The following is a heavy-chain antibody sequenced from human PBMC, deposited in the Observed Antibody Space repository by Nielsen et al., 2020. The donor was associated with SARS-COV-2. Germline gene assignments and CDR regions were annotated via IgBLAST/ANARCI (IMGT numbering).Heavy chain of an antibody. V-gene: IGHV3-64*04. CDR3: ARGRNTYAYEHQFYYGMDV. D-gene: IGHD3-16*01. CDR1: GFTFSSYA. J-gene: IGHJ6*02. Sequence: GGSLRLSCSASGFTFSSYAMHWVRQAPGKGLEYVSAISSNGGSTYYADSVKGRFTISRDNAKNSLDLQMNSLRAEDTAVYYCARGRNTYAYEHQFYYGMDVWGQGTTVIVSS. CDR2: ISSNGGST.